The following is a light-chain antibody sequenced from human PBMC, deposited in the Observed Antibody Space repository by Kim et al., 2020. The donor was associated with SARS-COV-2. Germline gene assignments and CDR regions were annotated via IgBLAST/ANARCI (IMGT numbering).Light chain of an antibody. CDR3: QQSNYWPRT. Sequence: EIVMTQSPATLSVSPGERATLSCRASQSVSSNLAWYQQKCGQAPRLLIYGASTRATGVPARFSGSGSGTEFTLTISSLQSEDFAVYYCQQSNYWPRTFGQGTKVDIK. J-gene: IGKJ1*01. V-gene: IGKV3-15*01. CDR1: QSVSSN. CDR2: GAS.